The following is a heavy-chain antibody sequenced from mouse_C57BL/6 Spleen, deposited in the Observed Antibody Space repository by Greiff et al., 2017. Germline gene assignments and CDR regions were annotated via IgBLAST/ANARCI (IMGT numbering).Heavy chain of an antibody. CDR1: GYAFSSSW. CDR2: IYPGDGDT. D-gene: IGHD1-1*01. J-gene: IGHJ2*01. Sequence: VQLQQSGPELVKPGASVKISCKASGYAFSSSWMNWVKQRPGKGLEWIGRIYPGDGDTNYNGKFKGKATLTADKSSSTAYMQLSSLTSEDSAVYYCARGLITTVVGFDYWGQGTTLTVSS. CDR3: ARGLITTVVGFDY. V-gene: IGHV1-82*01.